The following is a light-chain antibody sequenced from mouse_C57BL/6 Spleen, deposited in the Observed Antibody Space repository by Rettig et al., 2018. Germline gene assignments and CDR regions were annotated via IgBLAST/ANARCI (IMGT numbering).Light chain of an antibody. CDR2: SGS. CDR3: QQHNEYPWT. V-gene: IGKV16-104*01. Sequence: PGKTNKLLIYSGSTLQSGIPSRFSGSGSGTDFTLTISSLEPEDFAMYYCQQHNEYPWTFGGGTKLEIK. J-gene: IGKJ1*01.